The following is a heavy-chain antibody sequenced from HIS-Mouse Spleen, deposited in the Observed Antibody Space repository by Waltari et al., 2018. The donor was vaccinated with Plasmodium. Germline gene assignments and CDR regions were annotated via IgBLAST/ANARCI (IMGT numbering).Heavy chain of an antibody. V-gene: IGHV3-7*01. CDR1: GFTFSSYW. CDR2: IKQDGSEK. Sequence: EVQLVESGGGLVQPGGSLRLSCAASGFTFSSYWMSWVRQAPGEGRECVANIKQDGSEKYYVDSVKGRFTISRDNAKNSLYLQMNSLRAEDTAVYYCASSWYWYFDLWGRGTLVTVSS. CDR3: ASSWYWYFDL. D-gene: IGHD6-13*01. J-gene: IGHJ2*01.